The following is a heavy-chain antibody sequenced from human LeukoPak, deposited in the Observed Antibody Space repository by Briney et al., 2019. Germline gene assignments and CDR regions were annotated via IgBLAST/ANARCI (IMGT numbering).Heavy chain of an antibody. CDR2: IYYSGST. V-gene: IGHV4-59*01. D-gene: IGHD6-19*01. J-gene: IGHJ4*02. CDR1: AGSISGSY. Sequence: SETLSLTCAVSAGSISGSYWSWIRQPPGKGLEWIGYIYYSGSTKYNPSLSNRVTISLDTSKNQFSLKLSSVTAADTAMYYCTRDDNSGWSDYWGRGTLVTVSS. CDR3: TRDDNSGWSDY.